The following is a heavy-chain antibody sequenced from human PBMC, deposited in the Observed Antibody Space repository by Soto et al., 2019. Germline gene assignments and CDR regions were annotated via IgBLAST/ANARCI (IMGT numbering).Heavy chain of an antibody. J-gene: IGHJ3*02. CDR3: ARVGYYDGSGYNAFNI. CDR2: INPSGGST. D-gene: IGHD3-22*01. CDR1: GYTFTSYY. Sequence: ASVKVSCTASGYTFTSYYMHWVRQAPGQGLEWMGIINPSGGSTSYAQKFQGRVTMTRDTSTSTVYMELSSLRSEDTAVYYCARVGYYDGSGYNAFNIWGQGTMVTVSS. V-gene: IGHV1-46*01.